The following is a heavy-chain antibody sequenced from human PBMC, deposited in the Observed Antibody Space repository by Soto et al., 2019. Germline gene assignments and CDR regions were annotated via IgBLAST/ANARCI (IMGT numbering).Heavy chain of an antibody. CDR1: GGSFRGYY. CDR3: ARVDGEVRYFDWFS. V-gene: IGHV4-34*01. CDR2: INHSGST. Sequence: PSETLSLTCAVYGGSFRGYYWSWIRQPPGKGLEWIGEINHSGSTNYNPSLKSRVIISVDTSRKQFSLKLRSVTAADTAIYYCARVDGEVRYFDWFSWGLATLGTVSS. D-gene: IGHD3-9*01. J-gene: IGHJ4*02.